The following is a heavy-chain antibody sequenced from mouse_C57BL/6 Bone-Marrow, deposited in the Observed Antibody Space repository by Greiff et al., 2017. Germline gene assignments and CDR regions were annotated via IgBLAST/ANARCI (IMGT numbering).Heavy chain of an antibody. CDR3: SIAGCYDSDAWFAY. Sequence: QVQLQQSGAELARPGASVKLSCKASGYTFTSYGISWVKQRTGQGLAWIGEIYPRSGNTYYNAKFKGNATLTADKSSSTAYMELRSLTSEDASVYFYSIAGCYDSDAWFAYWGQGTLVTVSA. D-gene: IGHD2-4*01. CDR1: GYTFTSYG. V-gene: IGHV1-81*01. J-gene: IGHJ3*01. CDR2: IYPRSGNT.